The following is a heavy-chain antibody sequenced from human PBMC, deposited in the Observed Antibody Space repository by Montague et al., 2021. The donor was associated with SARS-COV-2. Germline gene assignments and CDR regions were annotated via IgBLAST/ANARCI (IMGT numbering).Heavy chain of an antibody. CDR3: ATSSYDFWSGYTQGDNWFDP. CDR1: GGSISSGSYY. D-gene: IGHD3-3*01. CDR2: IYTSGST. J-gene: IGHJ5*02. V-gene: IGHV4-61*02. Sequence: TLSLTCTVSGGSISSGSYYWSWIRQPAGKELEWIGRIYTSGSTNYNPSLKSRVTLSVDTSKNQFSLKLSSVAAADTAVYHCATSSYDFWSGYTQGDNWFDPWGQGTLVTVSS.